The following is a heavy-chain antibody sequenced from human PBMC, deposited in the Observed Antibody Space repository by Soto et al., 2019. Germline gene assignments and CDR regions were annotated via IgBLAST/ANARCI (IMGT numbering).Heavy chain of an antibody. Sequence: GGSLRLSCAASGFTFSSYAMSWVRQAPGKGLEWVSAISGSGGSTYYADSVKGRFTISRDNSKNTLYLQMNSLRAEDTAVYYCAKSQGGQYIVGSFFDIWGQGTMVTVSS. J-gene: IGHJ3*02. CDR3: AKSQGGQYIVGSFFDI. D-gene: IGHD1-26*01. V-gene: IGHV3-23*01. CDR2: ISGSGGST. CDR1: GFTFSSYA.